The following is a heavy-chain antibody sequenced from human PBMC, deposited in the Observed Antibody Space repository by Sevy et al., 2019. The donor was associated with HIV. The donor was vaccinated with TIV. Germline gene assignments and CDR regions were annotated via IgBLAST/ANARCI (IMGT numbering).Heavy chain of an antibody. CDR2: INHSGST. Sequence: ETLSLTCAVYGGSCSGYYWSWIRQPPGKGLEWIGEINHSGSTNYNPSLKSRVTISVDTSKNQFSLKLGSVTAADTAVYYCARGSRFSGVWGQGTTVTVSS. V-gene: IGHV4-34*01. CDR3: ARGSRFSGV. D-gene: IGHD3-3*01. CDR1: GGSCSGYY. J-gene: IGHJ6*02.